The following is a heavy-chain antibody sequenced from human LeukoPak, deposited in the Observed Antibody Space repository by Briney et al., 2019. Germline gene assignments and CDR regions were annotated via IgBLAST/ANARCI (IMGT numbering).Heavy chain of an antibody. Sequence: GGSLRLSCVSSGFTFSSYWMSWVRQAPGKGLEWVANIKQDGSEKYYVDSVKGRFTISRDNAKNSLYLQMNSLRAEDTAVYYCARGQYYYGSGPFFDYWGQGTLVTVSS. V-gene: IGHV3-7*01. CDR1: GFTFSSYW. D-gene: IGHD3-10*01. J-gene: IGHJ4*02. CDR3: ARGQYYYGSGPFFDY. CDR2: IKQDGSEK.